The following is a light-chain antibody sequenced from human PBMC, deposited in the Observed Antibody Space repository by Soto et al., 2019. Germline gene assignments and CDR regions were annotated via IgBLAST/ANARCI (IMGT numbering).Light chain of an antibody. J-gene: IGKJ4*01. CDR2: DAS. CDR1: QDISNY. V-gene: IGKV1-33*01. Sequence: DIQMTQSPYSLSASVGDRVTITCQASQDISNYLNWYQQKPGKAPKLLIYDASNLETGVPSRFSGSGSGTDFTFTISSLQPEDIATYYCQQYDNLFTFGGGTKVEIK. CDR3: QQYDNLFT.